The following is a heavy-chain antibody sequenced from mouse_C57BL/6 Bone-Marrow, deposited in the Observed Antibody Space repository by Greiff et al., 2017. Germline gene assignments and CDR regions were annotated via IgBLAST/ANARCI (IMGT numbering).Heavy chain of an antibody. CDR2: IWTGGGT. CDR1: GFSLTSYA. D-gene: IGHD1-1*01. Sequence: VKLMESGPGLVAPSQSLSITCTVSGFSLTSYAISWVRQPPGKGLEWLGVIWTGGGTHYNSALKSRLSISKDNSKSQVLLKMNSLQTDDTARYYCARRYYGSSYGYFDVWGTGTTVTVSS. J-gene: IGHJ1*03. V-gene: IGHV2-9-1*01. CDR3: ARRYYGSSYGYFDV.